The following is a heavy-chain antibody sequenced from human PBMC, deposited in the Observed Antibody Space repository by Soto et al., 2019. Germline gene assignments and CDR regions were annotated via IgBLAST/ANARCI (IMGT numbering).Heavy chain of an antibody. Sequence: GESLKISCQASGYSFTTYWIACVRQTPGRGLDWMGIIYPGDSEIKYSRSFDGQVTFSVDKSTSTAYLQWIGLKPSDTGMYFCGRCLAGNSLAPFDFWGKRPLVTVAS. D-gene: IGHD6-13*01. CDR3: GRCLAGNSLAPFDF. V-gene: IGHV5-51*01. J-gene: IGHJ4*02. CDR1: GYSFTTYW. CDR2: IYPGDSEI.